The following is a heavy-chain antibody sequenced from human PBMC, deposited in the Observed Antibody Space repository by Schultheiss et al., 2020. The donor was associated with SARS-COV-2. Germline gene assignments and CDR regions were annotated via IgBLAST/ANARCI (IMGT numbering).Heavy chain of an antibody. CDR2: IYSGGST. J-gene: IGHJ4*02. D-gene: IGHD2-2*01. V-gene: IGHV3-66*01. Sequence: GESLKISCAASGFTVSSNYMSWVRQAPGKGLEWVSVIYSGGSTYYADSVKGRFTISRDNSKNTLYLQMNSLRAEDTAVYYCARAIGYCSSTSCYEYWGQGTLVTVSS. CDR3: ARAIGYCSSTSCYEY. CDR1: GFTVSSNY.